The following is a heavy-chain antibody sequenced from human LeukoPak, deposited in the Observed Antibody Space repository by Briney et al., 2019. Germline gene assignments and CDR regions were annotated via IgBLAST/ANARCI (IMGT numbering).Heavy chain of an antibody. CDR3: VRDRELNY. J-gene: IGHJ4*02. V-gene: IGHV4-59*01. D-gene: IGHD3-10*01. Sequence: SETLSLTCTVSGGSISGYYWSWIRQPPGKGLEWVGYIYYSGTTNYNPSLKSRVTISVDTSRNQFSLKLSSVTAADTAVYYCVRDRELNYWGQGTLVTVSS. CDR1: GGSISGYY. CDR2: IYYSGTT.